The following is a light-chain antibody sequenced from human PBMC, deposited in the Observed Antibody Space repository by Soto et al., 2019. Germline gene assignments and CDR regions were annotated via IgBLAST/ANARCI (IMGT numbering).Light chain of an antibody. Sequence: VLTQSPATLSLSPGERATLSCRASQTVSRYLAWYQQKPGQAPRLLIYYASNRSTGIPARFSRSGSGTDFTLTIRVLAPEDFVLYYCQLRCSCPLFTFVGGTKVKI. J-gene: IGKJ4*01. CDR3: QLRCSCPLFT. CDR1: QTVSRY. CDR2: YAS. V-gene: IGKV3-11*01.